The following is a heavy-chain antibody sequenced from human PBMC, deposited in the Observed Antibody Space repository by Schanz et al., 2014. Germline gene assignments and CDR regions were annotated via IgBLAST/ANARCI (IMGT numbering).Heavy chain of an antibody. CDR2: FSLDTDRI. Sequence: EGQLVDSGGVLVQPGRSLRLSCAGSGLNFRQYAIHWVRHAPGKGLEWVAGFSLDTDRIDYGDSVKGRFTVSWDNSKTSVYLQMNSLRPEDTALYYCTKDILPGGADVWGQGTTVTVSS. CDR3: TKDILPGGADV. J-gene: IGHJ6*02. D-gene: IGHD3-3*02. V-gene: IGHV3-9*01. CDR1: GLNFRQYA.